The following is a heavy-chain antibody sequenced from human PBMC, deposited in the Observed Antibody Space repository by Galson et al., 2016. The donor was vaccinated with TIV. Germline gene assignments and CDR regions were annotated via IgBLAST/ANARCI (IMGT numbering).Heavy chain of an antibody. V-gene: IGHV1-69*13. J-gene: IGHJ3*02. D-gene: IGHD7-27*01. CDR1: GGTFSNYG. CDR3: ARESRLGRFKAFDI. CDR2: IIPIFGVP. Sequence: SVKVSSKASGGTFSNYGVSWVRQAPGQGLEWMGGIIPIFGVPKYGQKFQGRLTITADESTSTAYMELSSLRSEDTAVYYCARESRLGRFKAFDIWGQGTMVTVSS.